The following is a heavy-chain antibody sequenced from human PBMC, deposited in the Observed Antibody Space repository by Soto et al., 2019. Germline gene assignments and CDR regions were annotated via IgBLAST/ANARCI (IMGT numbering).Heavy chain of an antibody. V-gene: IGHV3-15*01. CDR1: GMGFSNAW. D-gene: IGHD2-2*01. J-gene: IGHJ6*02. Sequence: GGSIRRPWAACGMGFSNAWMTRHRHAQRKALQWVGRIKSITDGGKTDYAAPVKGRFTISRDDSKDTLYLQMNNLRTDDTAVYHCTTDSADIVVVPATFGMDVWGQVTTVTVSS. CDR2: IKSITDGGKT. CDR3: TTDSADIVVVPATFGMDV.